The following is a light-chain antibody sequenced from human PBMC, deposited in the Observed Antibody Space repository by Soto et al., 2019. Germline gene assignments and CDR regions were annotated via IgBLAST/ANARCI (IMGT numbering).Light chain of an antibody. J-gene: IGKJ1*01. Sequence: DIQMTQSPYTLSASVGDRVTITCRASQSISTWLAWYQQKPGTAPKLLIYKASTLESGVPSRFSGSGSGTEFTLTISSLQPDDFAIYYCQQHSSLWTFGQGTKVEIK. CDR3: QQHSSLWT. CDR2: KAS. V-gene: IGKV1-5*03. CDR1: QSISTW.